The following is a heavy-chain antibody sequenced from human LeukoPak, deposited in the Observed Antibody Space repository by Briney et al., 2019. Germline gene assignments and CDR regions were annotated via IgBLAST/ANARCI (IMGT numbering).Heavy chain of an antibody. J-gene: IGHJ4*02. CDR3: ARDGPIK. CDR2: IHYSGST. D-gene: IGHD5-24*01. CDR1: GGSISSLIYY. Sequence: ETLSLTCTVSGGSISSLIYYWGWIRQPPGKGLEWIGSIHYSGSTYYSPSLKSRVTISVDTSRNQFSLKLTSVTAADTAVYYCARDGPIKWGQGTLVTVSS. V-gene: IGHV4-39*07.